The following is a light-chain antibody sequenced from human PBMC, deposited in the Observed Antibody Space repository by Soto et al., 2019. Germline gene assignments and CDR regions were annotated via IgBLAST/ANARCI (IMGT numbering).Light chain of an antibody. CDR1: QSVSSSY. Sequence: EIVLTQSPGTLSLSPGERANLSCRASQSVSSSYLAWYQQKPGQAPRLLIYGASSRATSIPDRFSGSGSGTDFTLTISRLEPEDFAVYYCQQYANSPPTFGQGTRWIS. V-gene: IGKV3-20*01. J-gene: IGKJ1*01. CDR2: GAS. CDR3: QQYANSPPT.